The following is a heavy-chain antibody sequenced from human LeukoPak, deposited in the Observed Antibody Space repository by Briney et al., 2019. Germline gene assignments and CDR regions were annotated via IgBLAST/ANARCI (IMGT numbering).Heavy chain of an antibody. D-gene: IGHD3-10*01. CDR3: ARDRGDRGTLMVRGVIEN. Sequence: GRSLRLSCAASGFTFSSYAMHWVRQAPGKGLEWVAVISYDGSNKYYADSVKGRFTISRDNSKNTLYLQMNSLRAEDTAVYYCARDRGDRGTLMVRGVIENWGQGTLVTVSS. J-gene: IGHJ4*02. CDR1: GFTFSSYA. V-gene: IGHV3-30*04. CDR2: ISYDGSNK.